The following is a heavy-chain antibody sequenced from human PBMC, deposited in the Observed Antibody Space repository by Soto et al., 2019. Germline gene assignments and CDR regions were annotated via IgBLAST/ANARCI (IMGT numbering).Heavy chain of an antibody. CDR3: ATVATNSYNWLDP. CDR1: GFIFSTFW. D-gene: IGHD5-12*01. Sequence: VQLVESGGTLVQPGGSLRLSCAASGFIFSTFWMHWVRQAPGKGLEWVSRINSDGSKTTYADSVKGRFTISRDNAKNTVYLQMNSLRGEDTAVYYCATVATNSYNWLDPWGQGTLVTVSS. J-gene: IGHJ5*02. V-gene: IGHV3-74*01. CDR2: INSDGSKT.